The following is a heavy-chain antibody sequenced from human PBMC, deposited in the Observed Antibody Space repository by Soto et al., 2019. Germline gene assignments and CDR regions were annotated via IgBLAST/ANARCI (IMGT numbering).Heavy chain of an antibody. CDR2: FNPSGGGT. J-gene: IGHJ5*02. V-gene: IGHV1-46*01. Sequence: ASVKVSCKASGYTFTSYYMHWVRQAPGQGLGWMGTFNPSGGGTFYAQKFQGRVTMTGDTSTSTVYMELSSLRSEDTAVYYCARARYYCSSTSRYNPFDPWGQGTLVTVS. CDR1: GYTFTSYY. CDR3: ARARYYCSSTSRYNPFDP. D-gene: IGHD2-2*02.